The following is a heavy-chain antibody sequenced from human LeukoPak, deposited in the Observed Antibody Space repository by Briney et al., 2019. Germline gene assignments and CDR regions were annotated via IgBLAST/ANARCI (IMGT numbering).Heavy chain of an antibody. CDR3: AKDKVELRYFDWFSNFDY. CDR1: GFTFSSYA. CDR2: ISGSGGST. J-gene: IGHJ4*02. V-gene: IGHV3-23*01. Sequence: TGGSLRLSCAASGFTFSSYAMSWVRQAPGKGLEWVSDISGSGGSTYYADSVKGRFTISRDNSKNTLYLQMNSLRAEHTAVYYCAKDKVELRYFDWFSNFDYWGQGTLVTVSS. D-gene: IGHD3-9*01.